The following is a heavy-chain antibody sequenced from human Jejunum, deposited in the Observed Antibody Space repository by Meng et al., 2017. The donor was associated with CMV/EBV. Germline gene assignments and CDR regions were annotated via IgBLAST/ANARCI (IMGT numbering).Heavy chain of an antibody. CDR3: ARQYYDFWSGSYTGELYFDY. CDR2: IYPGDSDT. CDR1: G. J-gene: IGHJ4*02. D-gene: IGHD3-3*01. Sequence: GIGWVRQMPGKGLEWMGIIYPGDSDTKYSPSFEGQVAISVDTSVSTAYLHLSTLKASDTAMYYCARQYYDFWSGSYTGELYFDYWGQGTRVTVSS. V-gene: IGHV5-51*01.